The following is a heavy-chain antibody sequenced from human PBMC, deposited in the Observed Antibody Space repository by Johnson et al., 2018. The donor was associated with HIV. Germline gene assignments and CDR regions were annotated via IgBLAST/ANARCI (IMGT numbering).Heavy chain of an antibody. CDR3: VRDWRVCREGYWSGGSCYPYIGYSDAFEI. CDR1: GFTFSSYG. CDR2: IRTDGSNE. V-gene: IGHV3-30*02. J-gene: IGHJ3*02. D-gene: IGHD2-15*01. Sequence: QVQLVESGGGVVQPGGSLRLSCAASGFTFSSYGLHWVRQAPGKGLQWVAFIRTDGSNEYYADSVKGRFTISRDNSKNTLYLQMNSLRAEDTAVYYCVRDWRVCREGYWSGGSCYPYIGYSDAFEIWGQGTMVTVSS.